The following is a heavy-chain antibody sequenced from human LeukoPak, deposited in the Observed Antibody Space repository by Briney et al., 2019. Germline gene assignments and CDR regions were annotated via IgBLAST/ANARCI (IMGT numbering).Heavy chain of an antibody. CDR3: AKERGPYGGNSVVDY. V-gene: IGHV3-74*01. CDR2: INTDGKTT. CDR1: GFTFSSSW. D-gene: IGHD4-23*01. J-gene: IGHJ4*02. Sequence: PGGSLRLSCVASGFTFSSSWMHWVRQAPGKGLVWVSRINTDGKTTTYADSVKGRFTISRDNSKNTLYLQMNSLRAEDTAVYYCAKERGPYGGNSVVDYWGQGTLVTVSS.